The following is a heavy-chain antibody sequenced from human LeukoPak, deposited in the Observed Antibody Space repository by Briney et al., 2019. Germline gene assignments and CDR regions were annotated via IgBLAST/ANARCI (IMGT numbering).Heavy chain of an antibody. D-gene: IGHD5-24*01. Sequence: GGSLRLSCAASGFTFTTYSMNWVRQAPGKGLEWVSYIGSSGTYIRYADSVKGRFTISRDNAKNSLYLQMNGLRAEDTAVYYCARGGDGYNFDYWGQGILVTVSS. J-gene: IGHJ4*02. CDR2: IGSSGTYI. CDR1: GFTFTTYS. CDR3: ARGGDGYNFDY. V-gene: IGHV3-21*06.